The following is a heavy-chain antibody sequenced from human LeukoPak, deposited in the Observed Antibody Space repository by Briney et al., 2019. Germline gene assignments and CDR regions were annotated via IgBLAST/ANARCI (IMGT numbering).Heavy chain of an antibody. D-gene: IGHD2-2*01. CDR2: IYPRDSRT. V-gene: IGHV5-51*01. Sequence: GESLKIYCKGSGYSFSSYSIASVRQMPGKGLEWMGIIYPRDSRTTYSPSFQGQVTISVDKSTSTAYLQWSSLKASDTAMYYCARHLNSITSCPYYWGPGTLVTVSS. CDR1: GYSFSSYS. J-gene: IGHJ4*02. CDR3: ARHLNSITSCPYY.